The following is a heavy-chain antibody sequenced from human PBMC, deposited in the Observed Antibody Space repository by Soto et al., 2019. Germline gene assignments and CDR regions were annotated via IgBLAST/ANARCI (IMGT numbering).Heavy chain of an antibody. CDR3: AKDKAVAELAEYFQH. CDR1: GFTLSSYA. J-gene: IGHJ1*01. V-gene: IGHV3-23*01. Sequence: GGSLRLSCAASGFTLSSYAMSWVRQAPGKGLEWVSAISGSGGSTYYADSVKGRFTISRDNSKNTLYLQMNSLRAEDTAVYYCAKDKAVAELAEYFQHWGQGTLVTVSS. D-gene: IGHD6-19*01. CDR2: ISGSGGST.